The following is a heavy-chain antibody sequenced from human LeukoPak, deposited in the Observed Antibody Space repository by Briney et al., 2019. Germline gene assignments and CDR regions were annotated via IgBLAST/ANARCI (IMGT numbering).Heavy chain of an antibody. CDR2: ISSSGSTI. D-gene: IGHD3-3*01. J-gene: IGHJ4*02. CDR1: EFTLTNAW. V-gene: IGHV3-48*03. Sequence: PGGSLRLSCTTAEFTLTNAWMNWVRQAPGKGLEWVSYISSSGSTIYYADSVKGRFTISRDNAKNSLYLQMNSLRAEDTAVYYCARSEYYWGQGTLFTVSS. CDR3: ARSEYY.